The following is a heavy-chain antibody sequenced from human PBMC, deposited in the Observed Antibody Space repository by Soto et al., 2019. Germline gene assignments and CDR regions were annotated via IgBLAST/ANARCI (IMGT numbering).Heavy chain of an antibody. CDR3: TRYYSLGRGRTHYYYMDV. CDR2: IRSKANSYAT. CDR1: GFTFSGSA. V-gene: IGHV3-73*01. J-gene: IGHJ6*03. Sequence: HPGGSLRLSCAASGFTFSGSAMHWVRQASGKGLEWVGRIRSKANSYATAYAASVKGRFTISRDDSKNTAYLQMNSLKTEDTAVYYCTRYYSLGRGRTHYYYMDVWGKGPTVTAP. D-gene: IGHD3-10*01.